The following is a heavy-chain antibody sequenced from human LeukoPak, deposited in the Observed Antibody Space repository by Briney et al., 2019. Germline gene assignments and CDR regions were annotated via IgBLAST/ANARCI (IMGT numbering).Heavy chain of an antibody. Sequence: GGSLRLSCAASGFIFSSYSMNWVRQAPGKGLEWVSSISSSSSYIYYADSVKGRFTISRDNAKNSLYLQMNSLRAEDTAVYYCARDPYCSSTSCYGWFDPWGQGTLVTVSS. J-gene: IGHJ5*02. CDR2: ISSSSSYI. D-gene: IGHD2-2*01. CDR3: ARDPYCSSTSCYGWFDP. CDR1: GFIFSSYS. V-gene: IGHV3-21*01.